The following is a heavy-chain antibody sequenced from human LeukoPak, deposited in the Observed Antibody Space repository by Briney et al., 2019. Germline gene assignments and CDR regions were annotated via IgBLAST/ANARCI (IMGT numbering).Heavy chain of an antibody. D-gene: IGHD4-17*01. V-gene: IGHV4-38-2*02. CDR1: GDFISSSFF. CDR3: ATQWSVTNTRRFAI. CDR2: LYGTGTT. Sequence: SETLSLTCTVSGDFISSSFFWVWLRQTPGNGLQWIGSLYGTGTTYSNPSLAGRVTMSIDSSKNQLSLKLRSVTAADTAVYYCATQWSVTNTRRFAIWGQGSRVTVSS. J-gene: IGHJ3*02.